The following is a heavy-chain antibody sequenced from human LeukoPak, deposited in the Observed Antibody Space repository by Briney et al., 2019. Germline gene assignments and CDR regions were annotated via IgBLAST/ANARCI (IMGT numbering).Heavy chain of an antibody. J-gene: IGHJ6*03. Sequence: GGSLRLSCVASGFTFSSYWMTWVRQAPGKGLEWVANIKTDGSQIYYVDSVKGRFTISRDNAKNSLYLQMNSLRAEDTAVYYCAREGYCSGGSCYSETYMDVWGKGTTVTVSS. V-gene: IGHV3-7*01. D-gene: IGHD2-15*01. CDR2: IKTDGSQI. CDR3: AREGYCSGGSCYSETYMDV. CDR1: GFTFSSYW.